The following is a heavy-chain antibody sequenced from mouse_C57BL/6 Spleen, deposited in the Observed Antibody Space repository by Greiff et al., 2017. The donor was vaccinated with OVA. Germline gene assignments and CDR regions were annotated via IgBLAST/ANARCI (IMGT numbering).Heavy chain of an antibody. CDR1: GFSFNTYA. CDR2: IRSKSNNYAT. Sequence: EVQLVESGGGLVQPKGSLKLSCAASGFSFNTYAMNWVRQAPGKGLEWVARIRSKSNNYATYYADSVKDRFTISRDASESMLYLQMNNLKTEDTAMYYCVTGTSEGAWFAYWGQGTLVTVSA. D-gene: IGHD4-1*01. V-gene: IGHV10-1*01. J-gene: IGHJ3*01. CDR3: VTGTSEGAWFAY.